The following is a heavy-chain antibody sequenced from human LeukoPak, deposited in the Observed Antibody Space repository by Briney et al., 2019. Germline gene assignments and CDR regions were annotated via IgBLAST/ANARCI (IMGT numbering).Heavy chain of an antibody. CDR3: ARAQNDYYYDSSGYYS. D-gene: IGHD3-22*01. V-gene: IGHV1-46*01. J-gene: IGHJ4*02. CDR1: GYTFTSYY. Sequence: GASVKVSCKASGYTFTSYYMHWVRQAPGQGLEWMGIINPSGGSTSYAQKFQGRVTMTRDTSTSTVYMELSSLRSEDTAVYYCARAQNDYYYDSSGYYSWGQGTLVTVSS. CDR2: INPSGGST.